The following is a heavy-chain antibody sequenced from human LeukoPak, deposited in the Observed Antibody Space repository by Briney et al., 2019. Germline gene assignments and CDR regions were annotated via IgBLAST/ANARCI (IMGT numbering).Heavy chain of an antibody. CDR1: GGSISSNSYY. J-gene: IGHJ5*02. D-gene: IGHD3-10*01. CDR2: IYYSGST. CDR3: ARFHYYGSGSYYSLRRIANWFDP. Sequence: SETLSLTCAVSGGSISSNSYYWGWIRQPPGKGLEWIGSIYYSGSTYYNPSLKSRVTISVDTSKNQFSLKLSSVTAADTAVYYCARFHYYGSGSYYSLRRIANWFDPWGQGTLVTVSS. V-gene: IGHV4-39*01.